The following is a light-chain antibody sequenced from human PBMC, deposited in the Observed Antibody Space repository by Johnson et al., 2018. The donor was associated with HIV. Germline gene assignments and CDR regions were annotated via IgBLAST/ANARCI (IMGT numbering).Light chain of an antibody. Sequence: QSVLTQPPSVSAAPGQKVTISCSGSSSKIGNNYVSWYQQLPGTAPKLLIYENNKRPSGIPDRFSGSKSGTSATLDITELQTGDEAVYYCGTWDRSLSAGGVFGTGTKVTVL. CDR2: ENN. CDR1: SSKIGNNY. V-gene: IGLV1-51*02. J-gene: IGLJ1*01. CDR3: GTWDRSLSAGGV.